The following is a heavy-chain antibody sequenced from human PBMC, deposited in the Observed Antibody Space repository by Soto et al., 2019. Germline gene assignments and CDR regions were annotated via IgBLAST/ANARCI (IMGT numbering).Heavy chain of an antibody. Sequence: EVQLVESGGGLVQPGGSLILSCTASGFPFSADWMHWVRQAPGKGLVWISRSNSDASSTTYADSVKGRFTISRDNAENTMFLQMNSLRVDDTAVYYCARGYYGSEGTEYFQHWGRGTLVTVSS. CDR2: SNSDASST. CDR1: GFPFSADW. V-gene: IGHV3-74*03. D-gene: IGHD3-10*01. CDR3: ARGYYGSEGTEYFQH. J-gene: IGHJ1*01.